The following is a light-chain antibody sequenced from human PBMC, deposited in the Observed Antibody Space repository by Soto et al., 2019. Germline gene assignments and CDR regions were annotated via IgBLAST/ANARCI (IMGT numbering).Light chain of an antibody. V-gene: IGKV2-30*01. Sequence: SPLYXXVXXXXXASXSXXXXXSXVYSDGNXYLNWFQQRPGQSPRRLIYKVSNRDSGVPDRFSGSGSGTDFTLKISRVDAEDVAVYYCMQGTHPYTFGQGTKLEIK. CDR3: MQGTHPYT. J-gene: IGKJ2*01. CDR1: XSXVYSDGNXY. CDR2: KVS.